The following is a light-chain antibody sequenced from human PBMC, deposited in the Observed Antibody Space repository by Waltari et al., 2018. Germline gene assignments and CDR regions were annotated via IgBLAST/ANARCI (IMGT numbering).Light chain of an antibody. CDR2: KDS. Sequence: YELTQTPSMSVSPGQTASITCSGDILAKQYGHWYQQQSGQAPVLIIYKDSERPSGIPERFSGSSSGTTVTLTISDVQSEDEADYYCQSTVSSGTYTGLFGGGTKLNVL. V-gene: IGLV3-25*03. CDR3: QSTVSSGTYTGL. J-gene: IGLJ2*01. CDR1: ILAKQY.